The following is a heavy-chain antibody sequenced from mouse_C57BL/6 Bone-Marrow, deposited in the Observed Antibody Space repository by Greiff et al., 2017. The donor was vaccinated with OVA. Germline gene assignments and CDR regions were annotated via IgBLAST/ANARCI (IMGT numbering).Heavy chain of an antibody. J-gene: IGHJ3*01. CDR2: IWGVGST. CDR1: GFSLTSYG. Sequence: VHLVESGPGLVAPSQSLSITCTVSGFSLTSYGVDWVRQSPGKGLEWLGVIWGVGSTNYNSALKSRLSISKDNSKSQVFLKMNSLQTDDTAMYYCASLNWDAPYWGQGTLVTVSA. V-gene: IGHV2-6*01. CDR3: ASLNWDAPY. D-gene: IGHD4-1*01.